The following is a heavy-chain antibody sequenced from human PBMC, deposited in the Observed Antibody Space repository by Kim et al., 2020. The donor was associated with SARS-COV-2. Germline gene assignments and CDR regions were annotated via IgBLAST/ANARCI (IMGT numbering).Heavy chain of an antibody. Sequence: GGSLRLSCAASGFTFSSYGMHWVRQAPGKGLEWVAVISYDGSNKYYADSVKGRFTISRDNSKNTLYLQMNSLRAEDTAVYYCAKDWQGKVEMATITPRNLYYYYGMDVWGQGTTVTVSS. CDR2: ISYDGSNK. V-gene: IGHV3-30*18. CDR3: AKDWQGKVEMATITPRNLYYYYGMDV. CDR1: GFTFSSYG. J-gene: IGHJ6*02. D-gene: IGHD5-12*01.